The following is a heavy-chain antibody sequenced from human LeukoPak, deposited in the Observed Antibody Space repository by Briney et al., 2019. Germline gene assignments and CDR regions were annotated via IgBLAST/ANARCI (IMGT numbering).Heavy chain of an antibody. CDR3: ARRRAYYYARRESRNAFDI. J-gene: IGHJ3*02. V-gene: IGHV4-39*07. D-gene: IGHD3-10*02. CDR2: INHSGST. CDR1: AGSISSSSHH. Sequence: SETLSLTCTVSAGSISSSSHHWGWIRQSPGKGLERIGEINHSGSTNYNPSLKSRVTISVDTSKNQFSLKLSSVTAADTAVYYCARRRAYYYARRESRNAFDIWGQGTMVTVSS.